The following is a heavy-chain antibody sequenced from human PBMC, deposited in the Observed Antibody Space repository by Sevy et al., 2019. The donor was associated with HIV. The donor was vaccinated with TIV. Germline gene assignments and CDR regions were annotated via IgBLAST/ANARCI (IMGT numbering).Heavy chain of an antibody. CDR3: TTDHRRDGIVVVPFEY. CDR2: CRSKGGGGTT. J-gene: IGHJ4*02. CDR1: GFTFSNAW. D-gene: IGHD2-15*01. Sequence: GGSLRLSCAAAGFTFSNAWMSWVRQPPGKGRGWVGHCRSKGGGGTTDYAKIVKGKFTISRDDSSIILYLQLNSLETEDTAVYYCTTDHRRDGIVVVPFEYWGQGTLVTVSS. V-gene: IGHV3-15*01.